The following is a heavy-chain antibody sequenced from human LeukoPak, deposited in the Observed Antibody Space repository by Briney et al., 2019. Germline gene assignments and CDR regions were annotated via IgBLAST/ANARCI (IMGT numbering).Heavy chain of an antibody. V-gene: IGHV3-53*01. CDR1: GFTVNSNY. J-gene: IGHJ3*02. CDR2: ISTGGST. Sequence: GGSLRLSCAASGFTVNSNYMSWVRQAPGKGLEWVSVISTGGSTYYADSVKGRFTISRDNAKNSLYLQMNSLRAEDTAVYYCARESDSDGFGAFDIWGQGTMGTVSS. D-gene: IGHD3-22*01. CDR3: ARESDSDGFGAFDI.